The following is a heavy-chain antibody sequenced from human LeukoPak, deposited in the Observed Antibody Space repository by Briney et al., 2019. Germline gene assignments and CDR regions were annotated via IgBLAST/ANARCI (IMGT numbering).Heavy chain of an antibody. Sequence: GGSLRLSCAASGFTFSSYAMHWVRQAPGKGLEWVAVISYDGSNKYYADSVKGRLTISRDNSKNTLYLQMNSLRAEDTAVYYCARGLRGSSWYDAFDIWGQGTMVTVSS. CDR2: ISYDGSNK. J-gene: IGHJ3*02. CDR1: GFTFSSYA. CDR3: ARGLRGSSWYDAFDI. V-gene: IGHV3-30*04. D-gene: IGHD6-13*01.